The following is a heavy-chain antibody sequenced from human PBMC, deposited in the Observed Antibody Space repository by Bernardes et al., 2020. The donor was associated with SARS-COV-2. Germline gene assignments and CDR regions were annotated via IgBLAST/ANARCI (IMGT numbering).Heavy chain of an antibody. J-gene: IGHJ6*02. CDR3: ARDRSVRYDFWTNTPMGGMDV. CDR2: ISSSSSYI. Sequence: GGSLRLSCAASGFTFSSYSMNWVRQAPWKGLEWVSSISSSSSYIYYADSVKGRFTISRDNAKNSLYLQMNSLRAEDTAVYYCARDRSVRYDFWTNTPMGGMDVWGQGTTVTVSS. D-gene: IGHD3-3*01. V-gene: IGHV3-21*01. CDR1: GFTFSSYS.